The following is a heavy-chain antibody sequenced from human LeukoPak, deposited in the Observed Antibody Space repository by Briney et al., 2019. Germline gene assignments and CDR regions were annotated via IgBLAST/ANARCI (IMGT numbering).Heavy chain of an antibody. V-gene: IGHV4-59*12. D-gene: IGHD1-14*01. J-gene: IGHJ4*02. CDR3: AREIVGGFNPGDY. Sequence: SETLSLTCTVSPDSTTSNFTSWVRQPPGKGLEWVGDIHKSGSTNYNPSLQSRVTISIDTSKNQIALELSSVTAAGTGVYYCAREIVGGFNPGDYWGQGTLVTVSS. CDR2: IHKSGST. CDR1: PDSTTSNF.